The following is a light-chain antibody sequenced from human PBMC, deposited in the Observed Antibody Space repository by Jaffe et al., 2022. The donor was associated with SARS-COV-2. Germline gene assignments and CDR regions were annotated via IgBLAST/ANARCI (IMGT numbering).Light chain of an antibody. Sequence: DIQMTQSPSSLSASVGDRVTITCRASQSIIRYLNWYQQKPGKAPKLLIYAASSLQSGVPSSFSGSGSGTDFTLTISSLQPEDFATYYCQQSYSYPITFGQGTRLEIK. CDR1: QSIIRY. CDR3: QQSYSYPIT. J-gene: IGKJ5*01. CDR2: AAS. V-gene: IGKV1-39*01.